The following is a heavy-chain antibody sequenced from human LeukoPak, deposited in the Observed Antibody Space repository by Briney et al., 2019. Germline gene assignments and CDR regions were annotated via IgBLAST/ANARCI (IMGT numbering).Heavy chain of an antibody. J-gene: IGHJ4*02. CDR3: TRGSSGRRDN. D-gene: IGHD6-19*01. Sequence: ASVKVSCMASRYTFTSCDINWVRQATGQGLEWMGWMNPNSGNTGYGQSFQGRITMTRDISIGTAYMELSNLTSEDTAIYYCTRGSSGRRDNWGQGTLVTVSA. CDR2: MNPNSGNT. CDR1: RYTFTSCD. V-gene: IGHV1-8*01.